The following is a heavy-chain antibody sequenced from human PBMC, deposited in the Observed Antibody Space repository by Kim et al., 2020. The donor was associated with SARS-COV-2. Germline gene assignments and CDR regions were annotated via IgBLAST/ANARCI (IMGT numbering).Heavy chain of an antibody. CDR2: IYYSGST. Sequence: SETLSLTCTVSGGSISSYYWSWIRQPPGKGLEWIGYIYYSGSTNHNPSLTSRVTLSVDTSKNQFSLKLSSVTAADTAVYYCARHGPDSSGSYFQYWGQG. CDR1: GGSISSYY. V-gene: IGHV4-59*08. CDR3: ARHGPDSSGSYFQY. J-gene: IGHJ1*01. D-gene: IGHD6-19*01.